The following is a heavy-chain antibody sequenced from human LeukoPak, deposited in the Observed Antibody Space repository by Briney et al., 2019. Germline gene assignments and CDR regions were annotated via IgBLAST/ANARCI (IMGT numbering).Heavy chain of an antibody. Sequence: SETLSLTCTASGGSISPYYWSRIRQPPGKGLEWIGYAYYSGSTNYNPSLKSRVTISVDTSKNQFSLKLSSVTAADTAMYYCARHGGGGESYPRVFDYWGRGNLVTVSS. CDR3: ARHGGGGESYPRVFDY. V-gene: IGHV4-59*08. D-gene: IGHD1-26*01. CDR1: GGSISPYY. CDR2: AYYSGST. J-gene: IGHJ4*02.